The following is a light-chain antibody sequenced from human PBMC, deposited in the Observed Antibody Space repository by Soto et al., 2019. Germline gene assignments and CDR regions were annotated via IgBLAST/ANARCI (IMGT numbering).Light chain of an antibody. V-gene: IGLV2-11*01. J-gene: IGLJ1*01. CDR3: CSFSGSSTLYV. Sequence: QSALTQPRSVSGSPGQSVTISCTGTSSDVGGYNYASWYQQLPGKAPKLIIYDVTERPSGVPDRFSGSRSGSTASLTISGLQAEDEADYYCCSFSGSSTLYVFGTGTKLTVL. CDR2: DVT. CDR1: SSDVGGYNY.